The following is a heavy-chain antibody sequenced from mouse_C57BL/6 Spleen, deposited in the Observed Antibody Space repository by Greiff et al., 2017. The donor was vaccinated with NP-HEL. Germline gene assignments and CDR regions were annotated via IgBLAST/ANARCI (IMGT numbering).Heavy chain of an antibody. Sequence: QVQLQQSGAELVKPGASVKLSCKASGYTFTSYWMHWVKQRPGQGLEWIGMIHPNSGSTNYNEKFKSKATLTVDKSSSTAYMQLSSLTSEDSAVYYCARKAMVTGYFDYWGQGTTLTVSS. CDR1: GYTFTSYW. D-gene: IGHD2-2*01. CDR2: IHPNSGST. CDR3: ARKAMVTGYFDY. J-gene: IGHJ2*01. V-gene: IGHV1-64*01.